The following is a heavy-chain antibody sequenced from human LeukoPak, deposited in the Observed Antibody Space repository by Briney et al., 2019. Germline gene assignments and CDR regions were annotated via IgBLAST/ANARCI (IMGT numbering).Heavy chain of an antibody. J-gene: IGHJ4*02. CDR3: AKLCSGGSCYWNY. CDR2: ISSSGSTI. D-gene: IGHD2-15*01. V-gene: IGHV3-48*03. CDR1: GFTFSSYE. Sequence: HSGGSLRLSCAASGFTFSSYEMNWVRQAPGKGLEWVSYISSSGSTIYYADSVKGRFTISRDNSKNTVYLQMNSLRAEDTAVYYCAKLCSGGSCYWNYWGQGTLVTVSS.